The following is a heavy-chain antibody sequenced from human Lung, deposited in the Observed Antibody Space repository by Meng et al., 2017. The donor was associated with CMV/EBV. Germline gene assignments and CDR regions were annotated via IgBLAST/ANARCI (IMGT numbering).Heavy chain of an antibody. CDR2: IIPIIGKT. Sequence: SXXVSCKASGGTFSNYAISWVRQAPGQGLEWIGGIIPIIGKTSYAQNLQGRVTITADKSTSTVYMELSSLRSEDTAVYYCARTLIGVARFDPSGQGTLVTVSS. CDR3: ARTLIGVARFDP. D-gene: IGHD3-3*01. J-gene: IGHJ5*02. V-gene: IGHV1-69*10. CDR1: GGTFSNYA.